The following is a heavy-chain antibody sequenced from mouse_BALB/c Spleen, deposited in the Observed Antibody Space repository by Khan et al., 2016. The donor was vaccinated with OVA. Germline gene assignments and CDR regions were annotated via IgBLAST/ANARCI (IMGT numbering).Heavy chain of an antibody. J-gene: IGHJ2*01. CDR2: ISSGGTT. CDR1: GFTFSSYV. CDR3: AREAYRYDEYYFDY. Sequence: EVELVESGGDLVKPGGSLKVSCAVSGFTFSSYVMSWVRQTPEKRLEWVASISSGGTTSYPDSVKGRVTISREKARNILYLQMSGLRSEATAMYYCAREAYRYDEYYFDYWGQGTTLTVSS. D-gene: IGHD2-14*01. V-gene: IGHV5-6-5*01.